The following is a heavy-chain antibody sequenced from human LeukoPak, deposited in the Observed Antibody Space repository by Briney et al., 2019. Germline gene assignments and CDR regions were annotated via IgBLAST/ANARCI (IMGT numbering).Heavy chain of an antibody. Sequence: PGGTLRLSCAASGFTFSSYSMNWVRQAPGKGLEWVSSISSSSSYIYYADSVKGRFTISRDNAKNSLYLQMNSLRAEDTAVYYCARDPITVTGKFDSGGSLFDYWGQGTLVTVSS. CDR2: ISSSSSYI. CDR1: GFTFSSYS. CDR3: ARDPITVTGKFDSGGSLFDY. D-gene: IGHD4-17*01. J-gene: IGHJ4*02. V-gene: IGHV3-21*01.